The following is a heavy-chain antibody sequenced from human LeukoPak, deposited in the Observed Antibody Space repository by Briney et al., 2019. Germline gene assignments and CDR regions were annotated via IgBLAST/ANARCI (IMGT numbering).Heavy chain of an antibody. J-gene: IGHJ4*02. CDR2: IRYDGSNK. V-gene: IGHV3-30*02. CDR3: ARVVSEYYYDSSGYLDY. Sequence: GGSLRLSCAASGFTFSSYGMHWVRQAPGKGLEWVAFIRYDGSNKYYADSVKGRFTISRDNAKNSLYLQMNSLRAEDTAVYYCARVVSEYYYDSSGYLDYWGQGTLVTVSS. D-gene: IGHD3-22*01. CDR1: GFTFSSYG.